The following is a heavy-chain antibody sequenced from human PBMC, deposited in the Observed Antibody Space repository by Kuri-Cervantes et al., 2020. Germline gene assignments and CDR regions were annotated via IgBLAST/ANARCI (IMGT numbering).Heavy chain of an antibody. D-gene: IGHD4-17*01. V-gene: IGHV1-18*01. CDR2: ISPFHGTT. J-gene: IGHJ5*02. CDR1: GGTFSSYA. Sequence: ASVKVSCKASGGTFSSYAISWVRQAPGQGLEWMGGISPFHGTTNYAQKFQGRVTMATDTSTSTAYMELRSLRSDDTAVYYCSSSPGDYVAWGQGTLVTVSS. CDR3: SSSPGDYVA.